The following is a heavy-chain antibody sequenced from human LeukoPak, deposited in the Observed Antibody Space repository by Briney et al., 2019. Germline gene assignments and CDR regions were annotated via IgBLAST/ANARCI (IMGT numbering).Heavy chain of an antibody. CDR2: IYYSGST. Sequence: SETLSLTCTVAGGSISSYYWSWIRQPPGKGLEWIGYIYYSGSTNYNPSLKSRVTISVDTSKNQFSLKLSSVTAADTAVYYCARHTVYYFDYWGQGTLVTVSS. CDR3: ARHTVYYFDY. J-gene: IGHJ4*02. V-gene: IGHV4-59*08. CDR1: GGSISSYY.